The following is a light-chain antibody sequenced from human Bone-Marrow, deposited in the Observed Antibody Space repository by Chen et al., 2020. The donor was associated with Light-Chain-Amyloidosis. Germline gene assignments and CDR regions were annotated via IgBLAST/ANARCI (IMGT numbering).Light chain of an antibody. CDR1: QDVSNY. CDR3: QQYESLPLT. CDR2: DAS. J-gene: IGKJ4*01. Sequence: DIQMTQSPSSLSASVGDRVTITCRASQDVSNYLNWYQQKPGKAPKLLIYDASKLRAGVPSRFNGRGSGTDFTLTISSLQPEDIATFYCQQYESLPLTFSGGTKVEIK. V-gene: IGKV1-33*01.